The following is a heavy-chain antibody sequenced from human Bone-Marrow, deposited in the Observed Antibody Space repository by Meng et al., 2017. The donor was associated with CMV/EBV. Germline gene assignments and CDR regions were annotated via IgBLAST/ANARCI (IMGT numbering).Heavy chain of an antibody. V-gene: IGHV4-59*01. J-gene: IGHJ4*02. D-gene: IGHD5-24*01. CDR1: GGSISSYY. Sequence: GSLRLSCTVSGGSISSYYWSWIRQPPGKGLEWIGYIYYSGSTNYNPSLKSRVTISVDTSKNQFSLKLSSVTAADTAVYYCRIVEMATSEDYWGQGTLVTVPS. CDR3: RIVEMATSEDY. CDR2: IYYSGST.